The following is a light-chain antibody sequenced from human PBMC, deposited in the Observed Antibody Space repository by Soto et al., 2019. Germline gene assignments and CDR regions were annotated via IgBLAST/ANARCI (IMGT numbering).Light chain of an antibody. Sequence: EIVLTQSPATLSLSPGERATLSCRASQSVSKYLAWYQQKPGQAPRLLIHDASNRATGIPARFSGSGSGPDCTLTISSLEPEDFGVYYCQQRSNWHQITFGGGTKVEIK. CDR2: DAS. CDR3: QQRSNWHQIT. V-gene: IGKV3-11*01. J-gene: IGKJ4*01. CDR1: QSVSKY.